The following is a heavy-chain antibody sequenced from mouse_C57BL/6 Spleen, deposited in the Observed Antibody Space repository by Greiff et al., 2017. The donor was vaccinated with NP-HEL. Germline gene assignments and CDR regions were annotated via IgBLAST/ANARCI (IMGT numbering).Heavy chain of an antibody. CDR1: GYTFTSYW. V-gene: IGHV1-74*01. J-gene: IGHJ3*01. Sequence: QVHLQQPGAELVKPGASVKLSCKASGYTFTSYWMHWVKQRPGQGLEWIGRIHPSDSDTNYNQKFKGKATLTVDKSSSTAYMQLSSLTSEDSAVYYCVCYDYEDFAYWGQGTLVTVSA. CDR2: IHPSDSDT. CDR3: VCYDYEDFAY. D-gene: IGHD2-4*01.